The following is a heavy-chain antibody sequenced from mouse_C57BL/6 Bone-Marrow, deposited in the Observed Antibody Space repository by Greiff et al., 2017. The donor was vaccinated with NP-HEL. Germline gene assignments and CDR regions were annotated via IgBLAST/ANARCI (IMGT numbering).Heavy chain of an antibody. CDR2: INPSSGYT. V-gene: IGHV1-7*01. J-gene: IGHJ2*01. Sequence: VQLQESGAELAKPGASVKLSCKASGYTFTSYWMHWVKQRPGQGLEWIGFINPSSGYTKYNQKFKDKATLTADKSSITAYMQLSSLTYEASAVYYCARRLLSFDYWGQGTTLTVSS. CDR3: ARRLLSFDY. D-gene: IGHD2-10*01. CDR1: GYTFTSYW.